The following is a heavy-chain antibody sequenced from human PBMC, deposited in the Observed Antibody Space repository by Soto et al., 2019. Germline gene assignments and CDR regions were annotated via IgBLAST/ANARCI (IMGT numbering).Heavy chain of an antibody. CDR3: ARDRGVSPPNYHSYGMDV. CDR1: GFTVSSNY. J-gene: IGHJ6*02. D-gene: IGHD3-10*01. CDR2: IYSGGST. V-gene: IGHV3-53*01. Sequence: PGGSLRLSCAASGFTVSSNYMSWVRQAPGKGLEWVSVIYSGGSTYYADSVKGRFTISRDNSKNTLYLQMNSLRAEDTAVYYCARDRGVSPPNYHSYGMDVWGQGTTVTVAS.